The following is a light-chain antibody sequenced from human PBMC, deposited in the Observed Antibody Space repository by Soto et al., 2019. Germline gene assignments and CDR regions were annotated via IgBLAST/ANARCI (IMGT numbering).Light chain of an antibody. CDR2: SDN. V-gene: IGLV1-44*01. CDR3: AAWDDSLSGRV. Sequence: QTVVTQPPSASGTPGQRVTISCSGSSSNIGSNPVSWYQQLPGTAPKSLIYSDNQRPSGVPDRISGSRSGTSASLAISGLQSEDEAEYYCAAWDDSLSGRVFGGGTQLTVL. J-gene: IGLJ2*01. CDR1: SSNIGSNP.